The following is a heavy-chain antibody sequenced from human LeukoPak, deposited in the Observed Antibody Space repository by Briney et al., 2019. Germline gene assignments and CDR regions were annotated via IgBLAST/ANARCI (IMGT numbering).Heavy chain of an antibody. J-gene: IGHJ1*01. D-gene: IGHD3-22*01. Sequence: GASVKVSCKASGYTFTSYGISWVRQAPGQGLEWMGRISAYNGNTNYAQKLQGRVTMTTDTSTSTAYMELRSLRSDDTAVYYCARVPAYYDSSGYTQYFQHWGQGTLVTVSS. CDR1: GYTFTSYG. CDR2: ISAYNGNT. V-gene: IGHV1-18*01. CDR3: ARVPAYYDSSGYTQYFQH.